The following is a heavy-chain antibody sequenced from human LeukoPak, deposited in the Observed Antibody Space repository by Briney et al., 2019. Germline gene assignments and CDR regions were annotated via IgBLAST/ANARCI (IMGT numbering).Heavy chain of an antibody. V-gene: IGHV3-48*04. CDR2: ISSSSSTI. CDR1: GFTFSSYS. CDR3: ARDPYYYESSNV. Sequence: GGSLRLSCAASGFTFSSYSMNWVRQAPGKGLEWVSYISSSSSTIYYADSVKGRFTISRDNAKNSLYLQMNSLRAEDTAVYYCARDPYYYESSNVWGQGTMVTVSS. J-gene: IGHJ3*01. D-gene: IGHD3-22*01.